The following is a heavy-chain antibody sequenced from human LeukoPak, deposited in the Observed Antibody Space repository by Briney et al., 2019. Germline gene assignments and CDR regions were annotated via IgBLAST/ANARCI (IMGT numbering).Heavy chain of an antibody. Sequence: GGSLRLSCAAFGFTFSDYYMSWIRQAPGKGLEWVSYISSSGSTIYYADSVKGRFTISRDNAKNSLYLQMNSLRAEDTAVYYCARDIMASPLYYYYYGMDVWGQGTTVTVSS. CDR1: GFTFSDYY. D-gene: IGHD5-24*01. V-gene: IGHV3-11*01. CDR3: ARDIMASPLYYYYYGMDV. J-gene: IGHJ6*02. CDR2: ISSSGSTI.